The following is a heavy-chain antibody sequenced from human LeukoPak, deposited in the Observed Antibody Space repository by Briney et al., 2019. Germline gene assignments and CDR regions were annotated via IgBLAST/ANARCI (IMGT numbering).Heavy chain of an antibody. CDR1: GFTFSSYA. D-gene: IGHD3-22*01. V-gene: IGHV3-23*01. Sequence: PGGSLRLSCAASGFTFSSYAMSWVRQAPGKGLEWVSAISGSGGSTYYADSVKGRFTISRDNAKNSLYLQMNSLRAEDTAVYYCARDFLNYYDDVGFDYWGQGTLVTVSS. CDR3: ARDFLNYYDDVGFDY. J-gene: IGHJ4*02. CDR2: ISGSGGST.